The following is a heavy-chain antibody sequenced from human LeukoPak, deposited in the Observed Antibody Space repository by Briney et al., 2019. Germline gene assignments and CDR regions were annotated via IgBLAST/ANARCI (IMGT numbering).Heavy chain of an antibody. Sequence: GGSLRLSCTASGLTFSTSGFNWVRHAPGQGLEWVGSIGPTGSDRYHADSIKGRLTISRANANNFLYLQMNSLRAEDTAVYYCATKTNGRHYDYWGEGTLLTVSS. D-gene: IGHD1-14*01. CDR3: ATKTNGRHYDY. CDR2: IGPTGSDR. J-gene: IGHJ4*02. CDR1: GLTFSTSG. V-gene: IGHV3-21*06.